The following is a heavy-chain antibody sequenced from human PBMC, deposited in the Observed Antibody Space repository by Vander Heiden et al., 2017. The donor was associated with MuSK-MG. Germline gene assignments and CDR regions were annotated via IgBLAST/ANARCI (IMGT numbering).Heavy chain of an antibody. CDR1: GFTFSEKW. V-gene: IGHV3-15*05. D-gene: IGHD3-9*01. CDR2: IKTVKEGGTK. CDR3: AVGLGKTDSDR. Sequence: EVQLVVSGGGLVKPGGSLRLSCAASGFTFSEKWMSWVRQGPGGGLEWVGRIKTVKEGGTKDYAGPLQGRFIISRDDSKSMVHLQMYSLRIEDTGLYYCAVGLGKTDSDRWGQGTQVTVS. J-gene: IGHJ4*02.